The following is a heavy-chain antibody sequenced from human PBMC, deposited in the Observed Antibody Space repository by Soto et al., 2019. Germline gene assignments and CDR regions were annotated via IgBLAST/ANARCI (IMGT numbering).Heavy chain of an antibody. CDR1: GGSFSGYY. Sequence: PSATLSLTCAVYGGSFSGYYWSWIRQPPGKGLEWIGEINHSGSTNYNPSLKSRVTISVDTSKNQFSLKLSSVTAADTAVYYCARGYCGGDCSDHYFDYWGQGTLVTVSS. CDR2: INHSGST. CDR3: ARGYCGGDCSDHYFDY. V-gene: IGHV4-34*01. J-gene: IGHJ4*02. D-gene: IGHD2-21*02.